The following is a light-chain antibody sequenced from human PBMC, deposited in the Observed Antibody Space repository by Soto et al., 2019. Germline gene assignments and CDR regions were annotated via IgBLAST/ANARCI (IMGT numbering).Light chain of an antibody. Sequence: EIVLTQSPGTLSLSPGERATLSCRASQSVSSNSLAWYQQRPGQAPGLLIYGASSRATGIPDRFSGSGSGTDFTLTISRLEPEDFAVYYCQQYGSSPRTFGQGTKVEIK. V-gene: IGKV3-20*01. CDR2: GAS. J-gene: IGKJ1*01. CDR3: QQYGSSPRT. CDR1: QSVSSNS.